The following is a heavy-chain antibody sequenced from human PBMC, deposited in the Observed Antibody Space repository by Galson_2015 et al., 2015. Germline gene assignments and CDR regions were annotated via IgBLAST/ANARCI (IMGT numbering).Heavy chain of an antibody. CDR1: GGTFSSYA. CDR2: IIPIFGTA. Sequence: SVKVSCKASGGTFSSYAISWVRQAPGQGLEWMGGIIPIFGTANYAQKFQGRVTITADESTGTAYMGLSSRRSEDTAVYYCARVAEEASSGWLDYYYYGLDVWGQGTTVTVSS. CDR3: ARVAEEASSGWLDYYYYGLDV. J-gene: IGHJ6*02. D-gene: IGHD6-19*01. V-gene: IGHV1-69*13.